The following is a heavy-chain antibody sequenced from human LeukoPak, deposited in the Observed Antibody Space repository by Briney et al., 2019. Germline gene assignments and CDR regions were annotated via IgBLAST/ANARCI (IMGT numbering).Heavy chain of an antibody. V-gene: IGHV3-48*03. D-gene: IGHD1-26*01. CDR3: ARDGLSGDQAFDAFDI. Sequence: GGSLRLSCAASGFTFRSYEMSWVRQAPGKGLEWIAYIRSSGSNMYYADSVRGRFSISRDNAKDSLYLQMNSLRAEDTAIYYCARDGLSGDQAFDAFDIWAKGQWSPSLQ. J-gene: IGHJ3*02. CDR2: IRSSGSNM. CDR1: GFTFRSYE.